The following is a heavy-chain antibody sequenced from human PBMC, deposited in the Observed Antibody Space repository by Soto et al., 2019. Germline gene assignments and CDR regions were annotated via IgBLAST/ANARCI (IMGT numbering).Heavy chain of an antibody. CDR1: GYTFTGYA. V-gene: IGHV1-3*01. J-gene: IGHJ4*02. CDR3: ARAVAVPADFDY. Sequence: VKVSCKASGYTFTGYAMHWVRQAPGQRLEWMGWINAGNGNTKYSQKFQGRVTITRDTSASAAYMELSSLSSEDTAVYYCARAVAVPADFDYWGQGTLVTVSS. D-gene: IGHD6-19*01. CDR2: INAGNGNT.